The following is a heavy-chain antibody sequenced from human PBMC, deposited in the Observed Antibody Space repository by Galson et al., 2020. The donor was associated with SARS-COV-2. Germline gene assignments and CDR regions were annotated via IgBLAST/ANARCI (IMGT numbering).Heavy chain of an antibody. CDR3: VKDIGDYYDTSCYYGAFDL. V-gene: IGHV3-9*01. D-gene: IGHD3-22*01. J-gene: IGHJ3*01. Sequence: GGSLRLSCAASTFTFEHYAMHWVRQAPGKGLEWVSGINWNSGSIGYADSVKGRFTISRDNANNSLYLQMTSLRAEDTALYYCVKDIGDYYDTSCYYGAFDLWGQGTLVTVS. CDR2: INWNSGSI. CDR1: TFTFEHYA.